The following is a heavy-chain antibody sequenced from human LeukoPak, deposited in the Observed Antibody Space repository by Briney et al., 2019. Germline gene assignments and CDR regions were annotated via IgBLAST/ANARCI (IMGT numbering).Heavy chain of an antibody. CDR2: IYSGGST. CDR1: GFTVSSNY. J-gene: IGHJ6*03. Sequence: GGSLRLSCAASGFTVSSNYMSWVRQAPGKGLEWVSVIYSGGSTYYADSVKGRFTISRDNSKNTLYLQMNSLRAEDTAVYYCARAPHKYYYDSSGYNYYYYYYMDVWGQGTLVTVSS. CDR3: ARAPHKYYYDSSGYNYYYYYYMDV. V-gene: IGHV3-53*01. D-gene: IGHD3-22*01.